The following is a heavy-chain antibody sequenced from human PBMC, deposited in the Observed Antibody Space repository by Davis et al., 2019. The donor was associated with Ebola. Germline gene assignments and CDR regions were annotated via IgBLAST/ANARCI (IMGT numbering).Heavy chain of an antibody. V-gene: IGHV1-24*01. Sequence: ASVKVSCKVSGYTLTELSMHWVRQAPGKGLEWMGGFDPEDGETIYAQKFQGRVTMTEDTSTDTAYMELSSLRSEDTAVYYCAGARVGYSSGWFSADYWGQGTLVTVSS. J-gene: IGHJ4*02. D-gene: IGHD6-19*01. CDR2: FDPEDGET. CDR3: AGARVGYSSGWFSADY. CDR1: GYTLTELS.